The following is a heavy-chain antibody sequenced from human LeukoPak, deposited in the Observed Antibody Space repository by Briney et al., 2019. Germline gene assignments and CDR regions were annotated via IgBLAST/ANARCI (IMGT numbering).Heavy chain of an antibody. CDR1: GYTFTSYG. V-gene: IGHV1-18*01. CDR2: ISAYNGNT. D-gene: IGHD3-16*02. J-gene: IGHJ4*02. Sequence: ASVKVSCKASGYTFTSYGISWVRQAPGQGLEWMGWISAYNGNTNYAQKLQGRVTMTTDTSTSTAYMELRSLRSDDTAVYYCGRAPGYFMITFGGVIPTFDYWGQGTLVTVSS. CDR3: GRAPGYFMITFGGVIPTFDY.